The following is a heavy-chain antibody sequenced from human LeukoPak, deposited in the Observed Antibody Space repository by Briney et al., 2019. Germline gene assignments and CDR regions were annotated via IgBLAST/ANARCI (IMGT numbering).Heavy chain of an antibody. CDR1: GFTFSSYS. J-gene: IGHJ4*02. CDR3: ARSLYCSGGSCYLRGEFY. V-gene: IGHV3-48*04. Sequence: GGSLRLSCAASGFTFSSYSMNWVRQAPGKGLEWVSYISSSSSTIYYADSVKGRFTISRDNAKNSLYLQMNSLRAEDTAVYYCARSLYCSGGSCYLRGEFYWGQGTLVTVSS. CDR2: ISSSSSTI. D-gene: IGHD2-15*01.